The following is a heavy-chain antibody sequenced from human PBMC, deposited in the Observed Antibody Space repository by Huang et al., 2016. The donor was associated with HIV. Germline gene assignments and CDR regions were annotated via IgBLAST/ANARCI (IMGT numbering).Heavy chain of an antibody. CDR3: ARGSRQGKYYYGSGTAY. V-gene: IGHV3-74*01. J-gene: IGHJ4*02. D-gene: IGHD3-10*01. CDR2: IKSDGRST. CDR1: GFTFSSYW. Sequence: EVQLVESGGGLVQPGGSLRLSCAASGFTFSSYWMHWVRQVPGKGLGWVSHIKSDGRSTSYADSVKGRFTISRDNAKNTLYLQMNSLRAEDTAVYYCARGSRQGKYYYGSGTAYWGQGTLVTVSS.